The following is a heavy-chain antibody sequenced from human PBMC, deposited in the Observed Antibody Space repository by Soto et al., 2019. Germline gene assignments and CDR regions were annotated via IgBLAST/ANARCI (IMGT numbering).Heavy chain of an antibody. D-gene: IGHD3-10*01. V-gene: IGHV1-69*01. CDR3: AKGAPRGSGSRPLGFGH. CDR1: GDTFSTYA. CDR2: IIPFFGTA. Sequence: QVQLVQSGAEVKKPGSSVKVSCKASGDTFSTYAISWVRQAPGQGLEWMGGIIPFFGTANYVQKFQGRVTITAEEAKSTAYIEASRPRSYDPAFYYRAKGAPRGSGSRPLGFGHWGQGTLGTVS. J-gene: IGHJ4*02.